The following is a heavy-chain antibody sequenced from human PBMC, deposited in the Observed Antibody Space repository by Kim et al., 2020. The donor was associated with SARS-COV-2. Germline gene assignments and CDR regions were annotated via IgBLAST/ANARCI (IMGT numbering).Heavy chain of an antibody. Sequence: GGSLRLSCAASGFTFSSYSMNWVRQAPGKGLEWVSYISSSSSTIYYADSVKGRFTISRDNAKNSLYLQMNSLRDEDTAVYYCAREEVWFGEDPDYYYYGMDVWGQGTTVTVSS. V-gene: IGHV3-48*02. D-gene: IGHD3-10*01. J-gene: IGHJ6*02. CDR2: ISSSSSTI. CDR1: GFTFSSYS. CDR3: AREEVWFGEDPDYYYYGMDV.